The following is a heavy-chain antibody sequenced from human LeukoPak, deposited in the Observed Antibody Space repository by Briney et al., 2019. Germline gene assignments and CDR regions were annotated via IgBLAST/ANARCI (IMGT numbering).Heavy chain of an antibody. V-gene: IGHV3-7*01. CDR1: GFTLSSYW. CDR2: IKQDGSEK. Sequence: PGGSLRLSCAASGFTLSSYWMTWVRQAPGKGLEWVANIKQDGSEKYYVDSVKGRFTISRDNAKNSLYQQMNSLRAEDTAVYYCARDRGWGLRFLDYWGQGTLVTVSS. J-gene: IGHJ4*02. CDR3: ARDRGWGLRFLDY. D-gene: IGHD1-26*01.